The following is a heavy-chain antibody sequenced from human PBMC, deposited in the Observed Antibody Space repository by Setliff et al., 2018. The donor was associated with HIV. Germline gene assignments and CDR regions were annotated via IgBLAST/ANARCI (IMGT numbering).Heavy chain of an antibody. Sequence: GGSLRLSCAASGFTFNNYAMSWVRQAPGKGLEWVSAISGNGYTTRSTDSVKGRFTISRDNSKTTLYLQMNSLRVEDTAVYYCAKRGGATHPDAFDMWGQGTLLTVSS. V-gene: IGHV3-23*01. CDR2: ISGNGYTT. CDR3: AKRGGATHPDAFDM. D-gene: IGHD3-16*01. J-gene: IGHJ3*02. CDR1: GFTFNNYA.